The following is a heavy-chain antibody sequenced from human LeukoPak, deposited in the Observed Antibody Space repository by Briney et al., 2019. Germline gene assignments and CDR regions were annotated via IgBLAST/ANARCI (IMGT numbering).Heavy chain of an antibody. J-gene: IGHJ4*02. CDR3: AKSSGYGGIDFDY. CDR1: GLTFSSNS. V-gene: IGHV3-21*01. D-gene: IGHD4-23*01. CDR2: ISSSSTYI. Sequence: GGSLRLSCADSGLTFSSNSMDWVRQAPGKGLEWVSSISSSSTYIYYADSVRGRFTISRDNAKKSLYLQMDSLRAEDTAVYYCAKSSGYGGIDFDYWGQGTLVTVSS.